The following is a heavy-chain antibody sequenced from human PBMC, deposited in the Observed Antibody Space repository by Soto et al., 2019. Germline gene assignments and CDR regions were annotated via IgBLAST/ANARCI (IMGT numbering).Heavy chain of an antibody. CDR3: AKAPHLIAVAGFDY. V-gene: IGHV3-30*18. J-gene: IGHJ4*02. CDR1: GFTLSSYG. D-gene: IGHD6-19*01. Sequence: GGSLRLSCAASGFTLSSYGMHWVRQAPGKGLEWVAVISYDGSNKYYADSVKGRFTISRDNSKNTLYLQMNSLRAEDTAVYYCAKAPHLIAVAGFDYWGQGALVTVSS. CDR2: ISYDGSNK.